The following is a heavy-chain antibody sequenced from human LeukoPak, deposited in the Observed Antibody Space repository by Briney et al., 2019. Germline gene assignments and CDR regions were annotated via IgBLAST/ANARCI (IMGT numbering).Heavy chain of an antibody. V-gene: IGHV3-30*18. J-gene: IGHJ4*02. Sequence: GGSLRLSCAASGFPFSTYGMHWVRQAPGKGLEWVAAISNGGNNKFYTDSVKGRFTMSRDNPKNTMNLQMNSLRAEDTAVYYCAKGGGSSGRSYYFDHWGQGTLVTVSS. D-gene: IGHD6-19*01. CDR3: AKGGGSSGRSYYFDH. CDR1: GFPFSTYG. CDR2: ISNGGNNK.